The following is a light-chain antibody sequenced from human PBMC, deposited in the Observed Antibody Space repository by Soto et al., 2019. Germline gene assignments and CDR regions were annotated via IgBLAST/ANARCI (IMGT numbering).Light chain of an antibody. CDR3: QQRSNWPWT. J-gene: IGKJ1*01. V-gene: IGKV3-11*01. CDR2: EAS. CDR1: ESVSTF. Sequence: IVLTQSPATLSLSPGERASLSCRASESVSTFLAWYQQKPGQAPRLLIYEASSRATGIPARFSGGGSGTVFTLTISRLEPEDFAVYYCQQRSNWPWTFGQGTKVDIK.